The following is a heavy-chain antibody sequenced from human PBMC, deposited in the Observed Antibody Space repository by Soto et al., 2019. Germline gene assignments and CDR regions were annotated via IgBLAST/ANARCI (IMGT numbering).Heavy chain of an antibody. CDR2: INPSSGGT. V-gene: IGHV1-2*02. CDR1: GYTFSDYY. Sequence: VQLVQSGAEVRKPGASVKVSCKASGYTFSDYYVHWVREAPGQGLEWMGWINPSSGGTIYTQRFQGRVTMTRDTSINTVYMELSRLTSDDPAVYYCAREMGVIGAPGYTWFDPWGQGALVTVSS. J-gene: IGHJ5*02. CDR3: AREMGVIGAPGYTWFDP. D-gene: IGHD1-26*01.